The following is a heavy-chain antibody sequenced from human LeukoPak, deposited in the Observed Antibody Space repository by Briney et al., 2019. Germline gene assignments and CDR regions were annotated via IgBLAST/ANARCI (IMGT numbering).Heavy chain of an antibody. Sequence: GGSLRRSCAASGFTSTTYAMTWVRQAPGKGLEWVSSISGSGDTKNYADSVKGRFTISRDNSKITLFLQMNRLRAEDTAIYYCAKSRGRAVASAFDYWGRGTLVTVSS. D-gene: IGHD6-19*01. CDR2: ISGSGDTK. CDR1: GFTSTTYA. CDR3: AKSRGRAVASAFDY. V-gene: IGHV3-23*01. J-gene: IGHJ4*02.